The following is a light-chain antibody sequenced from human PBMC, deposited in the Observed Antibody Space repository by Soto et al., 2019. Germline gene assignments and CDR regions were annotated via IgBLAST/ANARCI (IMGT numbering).Light chain of an antibody. CDR2: DVS. CDR3: SSYTGGSTYV. CDR1: SSDIGGYKY. V-gene: IGLV2-14*01. J-gene: IGLJ1*01. Sequence: QSVLTQPASVSGSPGQSITISCTGTSSDIGGYKYVSWYQQHPGKATKLMIYDVSNRPSGVSNRFSGSKSDNTATLTISGLLVEDEAEYYCSSYTGGSTYVFGTGTNVTVL.